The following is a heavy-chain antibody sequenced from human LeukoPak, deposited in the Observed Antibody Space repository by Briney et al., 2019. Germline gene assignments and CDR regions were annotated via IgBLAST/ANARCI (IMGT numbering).Heavy chain of an antibody. Sequence: GGSLRLSCAASGFAFSDYGMNWVRQAPGKGLEWVSYIINSDDTKHYDDSVKGRFTISRDNAKNSLYLEMNSLRDEDTAVYYCARVHRRYSYGRLDYWGQGTLVTVSS. CDR2: IINSDDTK. CDR1: GFAFSDYG. D-gene: IGHD5-18*01. V-gene: IGHV3-48*02. CDR3: ARVHRRYSYGRLDY. J-gene: IGHJ4*02.